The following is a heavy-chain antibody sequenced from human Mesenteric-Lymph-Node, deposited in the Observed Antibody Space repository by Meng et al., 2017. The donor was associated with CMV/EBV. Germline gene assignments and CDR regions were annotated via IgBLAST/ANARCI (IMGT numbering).Heavy chain of an antibody. CDR3: ARDGITAGDFYHYGMDV. CDR1: GFTFSSYE. V-gene: IGHV3-48*03. J-gene: IGHJ6*02. CDR2: ISSSGSII. Sequence: GESLKISCAASGFTFSSYEMNWVRQAPGKGLEWVSSISSSGSIIKYADSLKGRFTISRDNAKNSLYLQMNSLRAEDTAVYYCARDGITAGDFYHYGMDVWGQGITVTVSS. D-gene: IGHD3-3*01.